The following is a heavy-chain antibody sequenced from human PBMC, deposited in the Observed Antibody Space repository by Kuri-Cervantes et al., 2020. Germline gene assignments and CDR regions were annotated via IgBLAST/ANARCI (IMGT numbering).Heavy chain of an antibody. V-gene: IGHV3-9*01. CDR2: ISWNSGNI. J-gene: IGHJ4*02. D-gene: IGHD6-25*01. CDR1: GFIFDDYA. CDR3: VRDMKAGYLSYFDY. Sequence: GGSLRLSCVASGFIFDDYAMHWVRQAPGKGLEWVSGISWNSGNIGYADSVKGRFTISRDNVKNSLYLQMNSLRPEDTALYYCVRDMKAGYLSYFDYWGQGTLVTVSS.